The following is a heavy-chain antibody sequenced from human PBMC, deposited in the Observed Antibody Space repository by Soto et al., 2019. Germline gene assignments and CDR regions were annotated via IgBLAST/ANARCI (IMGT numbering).Heavy chain of an antibody. D-gene: IGHD6-13*01. CDR2: ISAYNGNT. V-gene: IGHV1-18*04. Sequence: ASVKVSCKASGYTFTSYCISWVRQAPGQGLEWMGWISAYNGNTNYAQKLQGRVTMTTDTSTSTAYMELRSLRSDDTAVYYCARDRGIAAAGSSYYYGMDVWGQGTTVTVSS. J-gene: IGHJ6*02. CDR3: ARDRGIAAAGSSYYYGMDV. CDR1: GYTFTSYC.